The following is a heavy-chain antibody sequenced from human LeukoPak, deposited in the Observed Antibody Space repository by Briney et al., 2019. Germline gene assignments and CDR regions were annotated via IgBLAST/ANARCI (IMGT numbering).Heavy chain of an antibody. D-gene: IGHD5-12*01. Sequence: SVKVSCKASGGTFSSYAISWVRQAPGQGLEWMGGIIPIFGTANYAQKFQGRVTITADESTSTAYMELSSLRSEDTAVYYCARSLYSGYDQSYYYYGMDVWGQGTTVTVS. CDR2: IIPIFGTA. J-gene: IGHJ6*02. CDR1: GGTFSSYA. V-gene: IGHV1-69*13. CDR3: ARSLYSGYDQSYYYYGMDV.